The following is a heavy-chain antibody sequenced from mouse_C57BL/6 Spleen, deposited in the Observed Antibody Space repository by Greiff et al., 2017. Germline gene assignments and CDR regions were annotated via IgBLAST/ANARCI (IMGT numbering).Heavy chain of an antibody. V-gene: IGHV7-3*01. D-gene: IGHD2-1*01. Sequence: EVKLQESGGGLVQPGGSLSLSCAASGFTFTDYYMSWVRQPPGKALEWLGFIRKKANGYTTEYSASVKGRFTISSDNSQSILYLLMHALRAADSAAYYCERLYGNYVSYFDDWGTGTTVTVSS. CDR3: ERLYGNYVSYFDD. CDR2: IRKKANGYTT. CDR1: GFTFTDYY. J-gene: IGHJ1*03.